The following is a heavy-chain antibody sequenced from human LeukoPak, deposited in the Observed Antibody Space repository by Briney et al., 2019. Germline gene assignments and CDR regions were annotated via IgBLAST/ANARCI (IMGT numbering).Heavy chain of an antibody. V-gene: IGHV3-7*01. CDR1: GFTFRNYW. Sequence: GGSLRLSCAASGFTFRNYWVTWVRQAPGEGLEWVANIKQDESEQYYRDSVKGRFTVSRDNSKNSVYLQMNSVRAEDTAMYYCATPVGGVWSFDYWGQGTLVTVSS. CDR2: IKQDESEQ. CDR3: ATPVGGVWSFDY. D-gene: IGHD2-15*01. J-gene: IGHJ4*02.